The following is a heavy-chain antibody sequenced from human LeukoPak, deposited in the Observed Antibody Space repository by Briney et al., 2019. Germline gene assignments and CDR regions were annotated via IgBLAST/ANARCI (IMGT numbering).Heavy chain of an antibody. V-gene: IGHV3-23*01. Sequence: GGSLRLSCAASGFTFSSYAMSWVRQAPGKGLEWVSAISGSGGSTYYADSVKGRFPISRDNPKNTLYLQMNSLRAEDTAVYYCAKDLVVRGVISADAFDIWGQGTMVTVSS. CDR2: ISGSGGST. CDR1: GFTFSSYA. D-gene: IGHD3-10*01. CDR3: AKDLVVRGVISADAFDI. J-gene: IGHJ3*02.